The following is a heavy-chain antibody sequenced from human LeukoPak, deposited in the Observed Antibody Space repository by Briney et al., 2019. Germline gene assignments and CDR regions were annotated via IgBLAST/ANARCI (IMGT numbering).Heavy chain of an antibody. CDR1: GFTFSSYA. V-gene: IGHV3-23*01. CDR3: AKDVSTVVTLFDY. CDR2: ISGSGGST. D-gene: IGHD4-23*01. Sequence: GGSLSLSCAASGFTFSSYAMSWVRQAPGKGLEWGSGISGSGGSTYYADSVKGRFTISRDNSKNTLYLQMNSLRAEDTAVYYCAKDVSTVVTLFDYWGQGTLVTVSS. J-gene: IGHJ4*02.